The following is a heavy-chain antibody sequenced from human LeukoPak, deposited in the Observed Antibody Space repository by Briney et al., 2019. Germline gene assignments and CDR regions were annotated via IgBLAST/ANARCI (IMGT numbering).Heavy chain of an antibody. CDR1: GGSVGSGTYY. Sequence: NPSETLSLTCTVSGGSVGSGTYYWSWVRQSPGKGLEWIGNVYYSGSAYYNPSLKSRVTMSVDTSKNQFSLKLSSVTAADTAVYYCARSGRGLATRFDPWGQGILVTVSS. D-gene: IGHD1-26*01. CDR2: VYYSGSA. V-gene: IGHV4-39*07. CDR3: ARSGRGLATRFDP. J-gene: IGHJ5*02.